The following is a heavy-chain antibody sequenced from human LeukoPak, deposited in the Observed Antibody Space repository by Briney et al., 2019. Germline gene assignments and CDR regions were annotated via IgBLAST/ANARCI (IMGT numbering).Heavy chain of an antibody. CDR2: IQQDGSEK. Sequence: GGSLRLSCAASGFTFSNYWMSWVRQAPGKGLEWVANIQQDGSEKYYVDSVKGRFTISRDNAKNSLYLQMNSLRAEDTAVYYCARLGWATAPLDYWGQGTLVTVSS. J-gene: IGHJ4*02. CDR3: ARLGWATAPLDY. D-gene: IGHD5-12*01. CDR1: GFTFSNYW. V-gene: IGHV3-7*01.